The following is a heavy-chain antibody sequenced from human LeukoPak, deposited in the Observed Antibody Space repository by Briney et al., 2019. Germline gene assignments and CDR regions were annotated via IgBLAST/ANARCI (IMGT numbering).Heavy chain of an antibody. Sequence: GGSLRLSCAASGFIVSSNYMSWVRQAPGKGLEWVSVIYSGGTTYYADSVKGRFTISRDHTETTLYLQMNNLRADDTAVYYCARDGGGHNYGAAYWGQGTLVAVSS. J-gene: IGHJ4*02. CDR1: GFIVSSNY. V-gene: IGHV3-53*01. D-gene: IGHD5-18*01. CDR3: ARDGGGHNYGAAY. CDR2: IYSGGTT.